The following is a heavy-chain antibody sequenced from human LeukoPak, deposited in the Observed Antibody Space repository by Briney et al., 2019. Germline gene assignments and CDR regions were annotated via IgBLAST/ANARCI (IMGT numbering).Heavy chain of an antibody. D-gene: IGHD1-26*01. J-gene: IGHJ4*02. Sequence: GGSLRLSCAASGFTFSSYAMSWVRQAPGKGLEWVSAISGSGGSTYYADSVKGRFTISRDNSKNTLYLQMNSLRAEDTAVYYCAKDYPLSGGIVGATNFDYWGQGTLVTVSS. CDR2: ISGSGGST. V-gene: IGHV3-23*01. CDR1: GFTFSSYA. CDR3: AKDYPLSGGIVGATNFDY.